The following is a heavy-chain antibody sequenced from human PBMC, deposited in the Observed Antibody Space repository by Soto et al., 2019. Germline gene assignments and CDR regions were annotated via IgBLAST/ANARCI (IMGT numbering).Heavy chain of an antibody. J-gene: IGHJ5*02. V-gene: IGHV4-59*01. CDR1: GGSISSYY. CDR2: IYYSGST. D-gene: IGHD3-10*01. Sequence: SETLSLTCTVSGGSISSYYWSWIRQPPGKGLEWIGYIYYSGSTNYNPSLKSRVTISVDTSKNHFSLKLSSVTAADTVVYYCARELSTMVRGVITNWFDPWGQGTLVTVSS. CDR3: ARELSTMVRGVITNWFDP.